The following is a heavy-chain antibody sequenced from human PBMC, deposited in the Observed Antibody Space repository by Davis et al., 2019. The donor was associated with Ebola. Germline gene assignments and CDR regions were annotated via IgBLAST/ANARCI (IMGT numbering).Heavy chain of an antibody. CDR2: INPMTGGS. J-gene: IGHJ3*02. Sequence: ASVNVSCKASGYRFTSYYMHGVRQAPGQGLEGMGIINPMTGGSSYEQSFQVRVNMTRDTSTSTVYMELSSLSSEETAVSYCAREGGRYYDSSGYVFDIWGQGTMVKVSS. V-gene: IGHV1-46*01. D-gene: IGHD3-22*01. CDR1: GYRFTSYY. CDR3: AREGGRYYDSSGYVFDI.